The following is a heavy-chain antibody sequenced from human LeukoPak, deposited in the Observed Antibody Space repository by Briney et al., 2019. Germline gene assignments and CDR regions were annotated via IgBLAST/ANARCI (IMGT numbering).Heavy chain of an antibody. CDR2: IYSGGST. CDR1: GFTVSSNY. CDR3: AKPGYCSSTSCYGIYFDY. J-gene: IGHJ4*02. V-gene: IGHV3-66*01. Sequence: AGGSLRLSCAASGFTVSSNYMSWVRQAPGKGLEWVSVIYSGGSTYYADSVKGRFTISRDNSKNTLYLQMNSLRAEDTAVYYCAKPGYCSSTSCYGIYFDYWGQGTLVTVSS. D-gene: IGHD2-2*01.